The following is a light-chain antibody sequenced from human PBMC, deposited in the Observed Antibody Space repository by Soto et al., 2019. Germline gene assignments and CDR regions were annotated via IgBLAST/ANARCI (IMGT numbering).Light chain of an antibody. CDR2: GAS. Sequence: ETVLTQSPATFSVSPGERATLSCRASQSIGSNLAWYQQRPGQPPRLLIYGASTRATGVPARFSGSGSGTEFTLTINSLQSDDVSLYYCQQYNKWPLFTFGPGTKVDIK. CDR3: QQYNKWPLFT. V-gene: IGKV3-15*01. CDR1: QSIGSN. J-gene: IGKJ3*01.